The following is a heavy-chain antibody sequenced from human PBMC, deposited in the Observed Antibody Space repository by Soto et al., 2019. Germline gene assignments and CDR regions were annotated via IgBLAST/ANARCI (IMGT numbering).Heavy chain of an antibody. V-gene: IGHV1-69*02. D-gene: IGHD2-15*01. CDR3: ARSPCSGGSCYSGYYYGMDV. CDR2: IIPILGIA. Sequence: QVQLVQSGAEVKKPGSSVKVSCKASGGTFSSYTISWVRQAPGQGLEWTGRIIPILGIANYAQKFQGRVTITAEKSTSTAYMELSSLRSEDTAVYYCARSPCSGGSCYSGYYYGMDVWGQGTTVTVSS. J-gene: IGHJ6*02. CDR1: GGTFSSYT.